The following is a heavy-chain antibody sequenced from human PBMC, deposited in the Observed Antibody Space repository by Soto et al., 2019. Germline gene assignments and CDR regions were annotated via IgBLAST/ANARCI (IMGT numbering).Heavy chain of an antibody. D-gene: IGHD3-10*01. V-gene: IGHV4-59*08. CDR3: ARQGSTMVRGVIAGP. Sequence: QVQLQESGPGLVKPSETLSLTCTVSGGSISSYYWSWIRQPPGKGLEWIGYIYYSGSTNYNPSLKSRVTISVDTSKNQFSLKLSSVTAADTAVYYCARQGSTMVRGVIAGPWGQGTLVTVSS. J-gene: IGHJ5*02. CDR2: IYYSGST. CDR1: GGSISSYY.